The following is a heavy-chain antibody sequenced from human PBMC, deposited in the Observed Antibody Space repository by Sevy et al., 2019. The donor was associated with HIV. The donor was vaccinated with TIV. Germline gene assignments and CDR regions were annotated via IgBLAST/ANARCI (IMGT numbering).Heavy chain of an antibody. Sequence: GGSLRLSCAAFGFTFTNAWMSWVRQAPGKGLEWVGRIKSKTDGGTTDYAAPVKGSFTISRDDLKNTLYLHMNRRKTEDAAVYYCTLEGLYCSGGSCYSEGFDSWGQGTLVTVSS. CDR3: TLEGLYCSGGSCYSEGFDS. V-gene: IGHV3-15*01. CDR2: IKSKTDGGTT. D-gene: IGHD2-15*01. J-gene: IGHJ4*02. CDR1: GFTFTNAW.